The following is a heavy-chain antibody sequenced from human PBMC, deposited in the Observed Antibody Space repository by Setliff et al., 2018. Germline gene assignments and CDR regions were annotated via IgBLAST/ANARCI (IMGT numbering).Heavy chain of an antibody. CDR3: AGPRGGVEGYFDY. V-gene: IGHV4-39*01. Sequence: SETLSLTCTVSGGSISSSSYYWGWIRQPPGKGLEWIGSIYYSGSTYYNPSLKSRVTISMDTSKNQFSLKLSSVTAADTAVYYCAGPRGGVEGYFDYWGQGTLVTVS. J-gene: IGHJ4*02. CDR1: GGSISSSSYY. CDR2: IYYSGST. D-gene: IGHD2-15*01.